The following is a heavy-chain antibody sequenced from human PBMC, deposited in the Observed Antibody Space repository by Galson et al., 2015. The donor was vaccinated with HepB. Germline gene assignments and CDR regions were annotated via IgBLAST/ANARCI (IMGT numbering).Heavy chain of an antibody. V-gene: IGHV4-61*01. D-gene: IGHD1-26*01. CDR2: IYYSGTT. CDR3: AWTTTSAQYYYFMDV. CDR1: GDSISSGRFY. J-gene: IGHJ6*03. Sequence: ETLSLTCSVSGDSISSGRFYWSWIRQPPGRGLEWIGYIYYSGTTHYNPSLQSRVTISVDTSKNQFSLNLTSVTAADTAVYYCAWTTTSAQYYYFMDVWGKGTTVTVSS.